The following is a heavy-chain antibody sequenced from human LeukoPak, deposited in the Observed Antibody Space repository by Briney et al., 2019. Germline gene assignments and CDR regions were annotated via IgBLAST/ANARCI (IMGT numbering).Heavy chain of an antibody. Sequence: GGSLRLSCAASGFTFSSYGMHWVRQAPGKGLEWVAVISYDGSNKYYADSVKGRFTNSRDNSKNTLYLQMNSLRAEDTAVYYCATDYDFWSGYSEIFDYWGQGTLVTVSS. V-gene: IGHV3-30*03. CDR2: ISYDGSNK. CDR1: GFTFSSYG. CDR3: ATDYDFWSGYSEIFDY. J-gene: IGHJ4*02. D-gene: IGHD3-3*01.